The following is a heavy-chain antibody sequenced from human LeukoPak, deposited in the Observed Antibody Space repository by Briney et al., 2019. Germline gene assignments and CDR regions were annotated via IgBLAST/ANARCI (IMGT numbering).Heavy chain of an antibody. V-gene: IGHV3-23*01. J-gene: IGHJ4*02. CDR2: ITGSGGNT. CDR3: AKGSGYGVIFYVDD. Sequence: PGGSLRLSCAASGFTFSNYAMNWVRQAPGKGLEWVSGITGSGGNTYYADSVKGRFTISRDNSENTLYLHMNSLRAEDTAVFYCAKGSGYGVIFYVDDWGPGTLVTVSS. CDR1: GFTFSNYA. D-gene: IGHD5/OR15-5a*01.